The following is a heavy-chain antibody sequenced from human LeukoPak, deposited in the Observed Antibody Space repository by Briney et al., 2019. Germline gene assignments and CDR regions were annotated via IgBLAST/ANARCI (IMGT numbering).Heavy chain of an antibody. V-gene: IGHV3-23*01. CDR2: ISISGSKT. D-gene: IGHD4-17*01. Sequence: GGFLRLSCAASEFDFSSHAMTWVRQAPGKGLEWVSAISISGSKTYYADSVKGRFTISRDNSKNTLYLQMNSLRAEDTAVYYCANEIRPNDYWGQGTQVTVSS. J-gene: IGHJ4*02. CDR3: ANEIRPNDY. CDR1: EFDFSSHA.